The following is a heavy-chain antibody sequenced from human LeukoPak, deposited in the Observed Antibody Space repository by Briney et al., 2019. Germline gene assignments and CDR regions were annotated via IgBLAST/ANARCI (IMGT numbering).Heavy chain of an antibody. CDR1: GFTFSSYS. CDR3: ARDYSSPGNFDY. CDR2: ISSSNSYI. Sequence: GGSLRLSCAASGFTFSSYSMNWVRQAPGKGLEWVSSISSSNSYIYYADSVKGRFTISRDNAKNSLYLQMNSLRAEDTAVYYCARDYSSPGNFDYWGQGTLVTVSS. V-gene: IGHV3-21*01. J-gene: IGHJ4*02. D-gene: IGHD6-13*01.